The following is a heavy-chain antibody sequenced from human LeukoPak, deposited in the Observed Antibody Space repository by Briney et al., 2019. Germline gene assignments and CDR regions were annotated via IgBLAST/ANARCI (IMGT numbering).Heavy chain of an antibody. D-gene: IGHD4-17*01. CDR3: ASSYGDYELYYY. J-gene: IGHJ4*02. CDR2: MNPNSGNT. CDR1: GYTFTSYD. V-gene: IGHV1-8*01. Sequence: ASVKVSCKASGYTFTSYDINWVRQATEQGLEWMGWMNPNSGNTGYAQKFQGRVTMTRNTSISTAYMELSSLRSEDTAVYYCASSYGDYELYYYWGQGTLVTVSS.